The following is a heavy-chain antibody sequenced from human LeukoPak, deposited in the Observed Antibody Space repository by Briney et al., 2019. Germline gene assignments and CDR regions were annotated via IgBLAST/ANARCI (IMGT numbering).Heavy chain of an antibody. CDR2: ISAYNGNT. CDR1: GYTFSSYG. D-gene: IGHD2-2*01. Sequence: ASVKVSCKASGYTFSSYGISWGRQAPGQGLEWMGWISAYNGNTNYAQMVQGRVTMTTDTSTSTAYMEVRSLRSDDTAMYYCARDAGDIVTIPAAISVPWGQGTLVTVSS. V-gene: IGHV1-18*01. CDR3: ARDAGDIVTIPAAISVP. J-gene: IGHJ5*02.